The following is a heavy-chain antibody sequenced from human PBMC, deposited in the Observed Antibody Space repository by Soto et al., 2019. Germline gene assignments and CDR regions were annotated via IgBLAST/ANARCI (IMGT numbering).Heavy chain of an antibody. Sequence: GVSLRLSCAASGFTFSSYSMNWVRQTTGKGLEWVAYISSSSSTIYYADSVKGRFTISRDNAKNSLYLQMNSLRDEDTAVYYCARDPTTVVTPDYFDYWGQGTLVTVSS. CDR1: GFTFSSYS. CDR2: ISSSSSTI. D-gene: IGHD4-17*01. CDR3: ARDPTTVVTPDYFDY. J-gene: IGHJ4*02. V-gene: IGHV3-48*02.